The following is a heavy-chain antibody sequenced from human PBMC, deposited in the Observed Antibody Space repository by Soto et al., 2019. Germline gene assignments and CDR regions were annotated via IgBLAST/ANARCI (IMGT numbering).Heavy chain of an antibody. D-gene: IGHD6-13*01. CDR2: IIPIFGTA. V-gene: IGHV1-69*01. Sequence: QVQLVQSGAEVKKPGSSVKVSCKASGGTFSSYAISWVRQAPGQGLEGMGGIIPIFGTANYAQKFQGRVTITADESTSTAYMELSSLRSEDTAVYYCAGRLASSSSWPYYYYGMDVWGQGTTVTVSS. CDR1: GGTFSSYA. J-gene: IGHJ6*02. CDR3: AGRLASSSSWPYYYYGMDV.